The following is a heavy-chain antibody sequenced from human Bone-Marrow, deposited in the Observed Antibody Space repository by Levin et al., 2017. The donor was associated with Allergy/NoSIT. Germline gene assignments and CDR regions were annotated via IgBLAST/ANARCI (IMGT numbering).Heavy chain of an antibody. CDR1: GFTFSNYA. Sequence: GGSLRLSCAASGFTFSNYAMSWVRQAPGKGLEWVSIIGGSGSDKYYADSVKGRFTISRDNSKNTVYLQMNNLRAEDTALYYCMMDPNGNSGYWGQGTLVTVSS. V-gene: IGHV3-23*01. D-gene: IGHD1-7*01. CDR2: IGGSGSDK. J-gene: IGHJ4*02. CDR3: MMDPNGNSGY.